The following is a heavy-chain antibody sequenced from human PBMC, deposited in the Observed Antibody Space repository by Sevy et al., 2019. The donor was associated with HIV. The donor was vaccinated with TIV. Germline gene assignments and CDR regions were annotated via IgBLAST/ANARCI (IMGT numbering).Heavy chain of an antibody. CDR2: ISSSSTTI. J-gene: IGHJ4*02. Sequence: GGSLRLSCAASEFTFSIYSMNWVRQAPGKGLEWVSYISSSSTTIYYADSVKGRFTISRDNAKNLLYLHMSSLRDEDTAVYYCARGGFSYEYPYDYWGQGTLVTVSS. CDR3: ARGGFSYEYPYDY. D-gene: IGHD5-18*01. CDR1: EFTFSIYS. V-gene: IGHV3-48*02.